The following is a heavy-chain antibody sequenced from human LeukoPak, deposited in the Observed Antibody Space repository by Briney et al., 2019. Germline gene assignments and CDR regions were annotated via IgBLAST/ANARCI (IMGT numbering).Heavy chain of an antibody. J-gene: IGHJ4*02. D-gene: IGHD2-2*01. CDR1: GDSTNNYY. Sequence: PSETLSLTCKISGDSTNNYYCSWIRQPPGKGLEYIGYIYYSGSTNYNPSLKSRLTISVDTSKNQFSLKLSSVTAADTAMYYCARVKRKYQVLKPLHETPSHYFDYWGQGTLVTVSS. V-gene: IGHV4-59*12. CDR3: ARVKRKYQVLKPLHETPSHYFDY. CDR2: IYYSGST.